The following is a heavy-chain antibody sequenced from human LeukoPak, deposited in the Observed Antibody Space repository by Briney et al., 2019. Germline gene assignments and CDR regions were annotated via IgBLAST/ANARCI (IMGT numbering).Heavy chain of an antibody. CDR1: GFTVSSNY. D-gene: IGHD2-2*01. J-gene: IGHJ4*02. V-gene: IGHV3-53*01. CDR3: ARGGIVPAAEDY. CDR2: IYSGGST. Sequence: GGSLRLSCAASGFTVSSNYMSWVRQAQGRGLGGVSVIYSGGSTYYADSVKGRFTISRDNSKNTLYLQMNSLRAEDTAVYYCARGGIVPAAEDYWGQGTLVTVSS.